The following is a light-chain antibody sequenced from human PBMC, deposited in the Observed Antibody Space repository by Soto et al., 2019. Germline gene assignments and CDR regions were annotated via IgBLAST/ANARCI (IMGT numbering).Light chain of an antibody. CDR2: SDN. Sequence: QSVLTQSSSVSETPGQRVTISCSGSSSNIGSNTVNWYQQIPGTAPQLLMYSDNQRPSGVPDRFSGSKSGTSASLAISGLQSEDEADYYCVAWDDTLNGYVFGTGTKLTVL. CDR1: SSNIGSNT. V-gene: IGLV1-44*01. J-gene: IGLJ1*01. CDR3: VAWDDTLNGYV.